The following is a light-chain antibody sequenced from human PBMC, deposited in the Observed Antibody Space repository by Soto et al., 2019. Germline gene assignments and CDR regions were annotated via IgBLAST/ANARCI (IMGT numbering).Light chain of an antibody. CDR3: SAWDDSLSGPV. CDR2: RND. Sequence: QPVLTQPPSASGTPGQRVTISCSGSSSNIGSNYVYWYRQLPGTAPNVLIYRNDERPSGVPGRFSGSKSGSSASLAISGLRSEDEADYYCSAWDDSLSGPVFGRGTKLTVL. CDR1: SSNIGSNY. J-gene: IGLJ3*02. V-gene: IGLV1-47*01.